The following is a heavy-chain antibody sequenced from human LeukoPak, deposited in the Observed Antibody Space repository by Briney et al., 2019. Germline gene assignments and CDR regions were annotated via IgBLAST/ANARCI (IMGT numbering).Heavy chain of an antibody. D-gene: IGHD6-13*01. CDR1: GYTFTGYY. J-gene: IGHJ6*03. Sequence: GASVKVSCKASGYTFTGYYMHWVRQAPGQGLEWMGWINPNSGGTNYAQKFQGRVTMTRNTSISTAYMELSSLRSEDTAVYYCARGDLDSSWQLYYYYYMDVWGKGTTVTISS. CDR3: ARGDLDSSWQLYYYYYMDV. CDR2: INPNSGGT. V-gene: IGHV1-2*02.